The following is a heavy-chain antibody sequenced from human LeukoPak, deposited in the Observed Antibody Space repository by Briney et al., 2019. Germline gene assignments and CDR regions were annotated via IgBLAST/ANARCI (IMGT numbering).Heavy chain of an antibody. Sequence: GGTLRLSCAASGFTFSSYGMSWVRQAPGKGLEWVSGISGSGGSTYYADSVKGRFTISRDNSKNTLYLQMNSLRAEDTAVYYCAKAMGRFLEWFGGAFDIWGQGTMVTVSS. V-gene: IGHV3-23*01. CDR1: GFTFSSYG. D-gene: IGHD3-3*01. CDR2: ISGSGGST. J-gene: IGHJ3*02. CDR3: AKAMGRFLEWFGGAFDI.